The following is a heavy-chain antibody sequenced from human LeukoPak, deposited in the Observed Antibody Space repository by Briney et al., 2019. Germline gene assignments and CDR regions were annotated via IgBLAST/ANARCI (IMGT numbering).Heavy chain of an antibody. V-gene: IGHV4-59*12. CDR2: IYYSGST. Sequence: SETLSLTCTVSGGSISSYYWSWIRQPPGKGLEWIGYIYYSGSTNYNPSLKSRVTISVDTSKNQFSLKLSSMTAADTAVYYCARGLLSEYSSSWYRTSGWFDPWGQGTLVTVSS. CDR1: GGSISSYY. J-gene: IGHJ5*02. D-gene: IGHD6-13*01. CDR3: ARGLLSEYSSSWYRTSGWFDP.